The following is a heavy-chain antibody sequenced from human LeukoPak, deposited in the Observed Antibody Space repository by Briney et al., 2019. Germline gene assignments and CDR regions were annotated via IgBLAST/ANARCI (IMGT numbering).Heavy chain of an antibody. J-gene: IGHJ1*01. Sequence: SVKVSCKASGGTFSTYAISWVRQAPRQGLEWMGGIIPILGTANYAQRFQGRVTLTADESSSTAYMALSSLRSEDTAMYYCATTRDYYDTSGYTLLQDWGQGTLVTVSS. CDR3: ATTRDYYDTSGYTLLQD. D-gene: IGHD3-22*01. CDR1: GGTFSTYA. V-gene: IGHV1-69*13. CDR2: IIPILGTA.